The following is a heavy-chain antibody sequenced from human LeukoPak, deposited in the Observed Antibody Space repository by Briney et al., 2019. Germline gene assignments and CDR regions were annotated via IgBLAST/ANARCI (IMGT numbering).Heavy chain of an antibody. CDR2: IWYDGNKK. D-gene: IGHD4-11*01. V-gene: IGHV3-30*02. CDR1: GFTFSSFG. Sequence: GGSLRLSCAASGFTFSSFGMHWVRQAPGKGLEWVTFIWYDGNKKYYADSVKGRFTISRDNSKNTLYLQMNSLRAEDTSIYYCAKPRDYSDYYYCMDVWGKGTTATVSS. CDR3: AKPRDYSDYYYCMDV. J-gene: IGHJ6*03.